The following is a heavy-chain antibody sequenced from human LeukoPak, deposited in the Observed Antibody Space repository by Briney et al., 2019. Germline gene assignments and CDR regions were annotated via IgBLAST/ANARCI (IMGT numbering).Heavy chain of an antibody. V-gene: IGHV3-13*04. CDR2: IGTAGDT. Sequence: PGGSLRLSCAASGFTFSNYDMHWVRQATGKGLEWVSAIGTAGDTYYQGSVRGRFTMSRENAKNSLYHQMISLTAGDSSVYDCASGADTHFDYWGQGILVTVSS. CDR3: ASGADTHFDY. J-gene: IGHJ4*02. D-gene: IGHD2-15*01. CDR1: GFTFSNYD.